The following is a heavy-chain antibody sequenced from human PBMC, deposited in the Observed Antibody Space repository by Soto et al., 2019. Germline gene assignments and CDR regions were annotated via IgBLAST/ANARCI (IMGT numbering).Heavy chain of an antibody. Sequence: SETLSLTCTVSGGSISSYYWSWIRQPPGKGLEWIGHIYYSGSTNYNPSLKSRVTISVDTSKNQFSLKLSSVTAADTAVYYCARRYGASFDYWGQGTLATVSS. D-gene: IGHD4-17*01. CDR3: ARRYGASFDY. V-gene: IGHV4-59*01. CDR2: IYYSGST. CDR1: GGSISSYY. J-gene: IGHJ4*02.